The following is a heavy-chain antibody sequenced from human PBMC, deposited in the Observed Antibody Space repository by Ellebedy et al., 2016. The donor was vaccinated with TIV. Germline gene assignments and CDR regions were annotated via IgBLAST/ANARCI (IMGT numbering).Heavy chain of an antibody. J-gene: IGHJ6*02. Sequence: AASVKVSCKASGCTFSSYAISWVRQAPGQGLEWMGGIIPIFGTANYAQKFQGRVTITADESTSTAYMELSSLRSEDTAVYYCARPSPNYYDSSGYPRGYYYGMDVWGQGTTVTVSS. V-gene: IGHV1-69*13. CDR2: IIPIFGTA. CDR3: ARPSPNYYDSSGYPRGYYYGMDV. D-gene: IGHD3-22*01. CDR1: GCTFSSYA.